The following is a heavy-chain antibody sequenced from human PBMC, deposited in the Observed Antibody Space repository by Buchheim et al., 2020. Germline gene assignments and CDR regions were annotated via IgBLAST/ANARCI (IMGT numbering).Heavy chain of an antibody. Sequence: EVQLVQSGAEVKKPGESLRISCKGSGYSFTSYWISWVRQMPGKGLEWMGRIDPSDSYTNYSPSFQGHVTIAADKSISTSYPQWSSLKASDTAMYYCARHTWGYGGYYYYGMDVWGQGTT. CDR2: IDPSDSYT. CDR3: ARHTWGYGGYYYYGMDV. V-gene: IGHV5-10-1*01. J-gene: IGHJ6*02. D-gene: IGHD3-16*01. CDR1: GYSFTSYW.